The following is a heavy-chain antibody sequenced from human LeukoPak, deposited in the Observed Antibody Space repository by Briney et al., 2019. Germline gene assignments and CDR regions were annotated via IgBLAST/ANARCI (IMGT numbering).Heavy chain of an antibody. D-gene: IGHD2-2*01. CDR3: AKPIVVVPSAMFDY. V-gene: IGHV3-23*01. CDR1: GFTFSSYA. CDR2: ISASGGST. J-gene: IGHJ4*02. Sequence: PGGSLRLSCAASGFTFSSYAMSWVRQAPGKGLEWVSGISASGGSTYYADSVKGRFTISRDNSKNTLYLQMNSLTAEDTAVYYCAKPIVVVPSAMFDYWGQGTLVTVSS.